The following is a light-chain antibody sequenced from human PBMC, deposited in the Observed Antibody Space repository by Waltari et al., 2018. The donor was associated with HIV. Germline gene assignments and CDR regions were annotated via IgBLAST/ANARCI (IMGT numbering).Light chain of an antibody. Sequence: DIVMTQSPDPLAVSLGARATITCKPSQSVLYSSNNKNYLAWYQQKPGQAPKLLIYWASTRESGVPDRFSGSGSGTDFTLTISSLQAEDVAVYYCQQYYSTPPYTFGQGTKLEIK. J-gene: IGKJ2*01. CDR2: WAS. V-gene: IGKV4-1*01. CDR3: QQYYSTPPYT. CDR1: QSVLYSSNNKNY.